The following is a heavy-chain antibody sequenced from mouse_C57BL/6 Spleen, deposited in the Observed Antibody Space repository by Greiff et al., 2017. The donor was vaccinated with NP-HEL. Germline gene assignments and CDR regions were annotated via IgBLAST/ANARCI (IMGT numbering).Heavy chain of an antibody. V-gene: IGHV6-3*01. CDR1: GFTFSNYW. D-gene: IGHD1-1*01. CDR3: TEDVVARSYALDY. CDR2: IRLRYDNYAT. Sequence: EVQLVESGGGLVQPGGSMKLSCVASGFTFSNYWMNWVRQSPEKGLEWVAQIRLRYDNYATHYAESVKGRFTISRDNSKNSVYLQMNNLRAEDTVMYYWTEDVVARSYALDYWGQGTSVTVSS. J-gene: IGHJ4*01.